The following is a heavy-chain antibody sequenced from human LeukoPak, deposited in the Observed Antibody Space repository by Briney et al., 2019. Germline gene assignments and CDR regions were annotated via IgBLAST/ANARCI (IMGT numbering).Heavy chain of an antibody. Sequence: GGSLRLSCAASGFAFSSYSMNWVRQAPGKGLEWVSYISYSGNGIYYADSVRGRFTISRDNAKNSLFLQMNSLRAEDTAVYYCVKDSGYYDTSGKGWFDFWGQGTLVTVSS. V-gene: IGHV3-48*04. CDR1: GFAFSSYS. CDR3: VKDSGYYDTSGKGWFDF. D-gene: IGHD3-22*01. J-gene: IGHJ5*01. CDR2: ISYSGNGI.